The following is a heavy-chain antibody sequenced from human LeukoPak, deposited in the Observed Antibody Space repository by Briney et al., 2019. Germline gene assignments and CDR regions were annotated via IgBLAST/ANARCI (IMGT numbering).Heavy chain of an antibody. CDR2: INPNSGGT. J-gene: IGHJ6*03. V-gene: IGHV1-2*02. Sequence: ASVKVSCKASGYTFTSYDINWVRQATGQGLEWMGWINPNSGGTNYAQKFQGRVTMTRDTSISTAYMELSRLRSDDTAVYYCASRNYYYMDVWGKGTTVTVSS. CDR1: GYTFTSYD. CDR3: ASRNYYYMDV.